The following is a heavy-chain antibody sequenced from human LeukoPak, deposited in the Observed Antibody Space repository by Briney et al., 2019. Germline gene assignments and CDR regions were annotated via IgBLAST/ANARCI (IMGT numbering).Heavy chain of an antibody. Sequence: GGSLRLSCAASGFTFSSYWMHWVRQAPGKGLVWVSRISSDGSTTSYAESVKGRFTISRDNAKNTLYLQMNSLRAEDTAVYYCARGIGAGSNWFDSWGQGTRVTVSS. J-gene: IGHJ5*01. CDR3: ARGIGAGSNWFDS. CDR1: GFTFSSYW. D-gene: IGHD6-13*01. CDR2: ISSDGSTT. V-gene: IGHV3-74*01.